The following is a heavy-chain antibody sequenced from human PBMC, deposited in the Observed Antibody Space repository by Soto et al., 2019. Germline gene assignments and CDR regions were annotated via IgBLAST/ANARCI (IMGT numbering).Heavy chain of an antibody. V-gene: IGHV1-18*01. D-gene: IGHD2-21*02. CDR1: GYTFNTYG. CDR2: INTNTGNP. Sequence: ASVKVSCKASGYTFNTYGINWVRQAPGQGLEWMGWINTNTGNPNYAQKFQGRVTMTTDTYAGTAYLEMTSLTSDDTAVYYCARKICFGDCYCFDYWGQGTQVTVSS. CDR3: ARKICFGDCYCFDY. J-gene: IGHJ4*02.